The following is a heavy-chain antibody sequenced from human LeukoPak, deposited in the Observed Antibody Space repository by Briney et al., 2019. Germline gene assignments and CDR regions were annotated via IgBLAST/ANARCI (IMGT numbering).Heavy chain of an antibody. CDR2: ISSGSSAI. Sequence: KPGGSLRLSCEASGFTFTTYSMTWVRQAPGKGLEWVSIISSGSSAIFSADALKGRFTISRDNSKNTLYLQMNSLRAEDTAVYYCARGYYGSGSYYNERGINYWGQGTLVTVSS. V-gene: IGHV3-21*01. CDR1: GFTFTTYS. J-gene: IGHJ4*02. CDR3: ARGYYGSGSYYNERGINY. D-gene: IGHD3-10*01.